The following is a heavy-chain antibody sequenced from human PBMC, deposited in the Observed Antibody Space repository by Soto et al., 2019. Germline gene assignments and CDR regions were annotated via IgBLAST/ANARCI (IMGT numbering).Heavy chain of an antibody. CDR2: IYYSGST. V-gene: IGHV4-39*01. J-gene: IGHJ6*02. D-gene: IGHD3-3*01. Sequence: SETLSLTCIVSGGSISSSTYYGGWIPQPPGKGLEWIGSIYYSGSTYYNPSLKSRVTISVDTSKNQFSLKLSSVTAADTAVYYCARLTYYDFWSGLAYGGMDVWGQGTTVTVSS. CDR1: GGSISSSTYY. CDR3: ARLTYYDFWSGLAYGGMDV.